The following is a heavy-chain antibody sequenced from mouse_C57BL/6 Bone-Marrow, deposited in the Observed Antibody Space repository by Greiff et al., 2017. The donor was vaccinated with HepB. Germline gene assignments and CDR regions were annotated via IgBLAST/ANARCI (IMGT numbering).Heavy chain of an antibody. Sequence: QVQLQQPGAELVKPGASVKLSCKASGYTFTSYWMHWVKQRPGQGLEWIGMIHPNSGSTNYNEKFKSKATLTVDKSSSTDYMQLSSLTSEDSAVYYCARSSPHITTVVAGAPYYAMDYWGQGTSVTVSS. CDR3: ARSSPHITTVVAGAPYYAMDY. CDR1: GYTFTSYW. D-gene: IGHD1-1*01. J-gene: IGHJ4*01. V-gene: IGHV1-64*01. CDR2: IHPNSGST.